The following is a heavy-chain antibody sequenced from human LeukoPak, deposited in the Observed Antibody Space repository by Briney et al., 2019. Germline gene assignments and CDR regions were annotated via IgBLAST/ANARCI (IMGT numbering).Heavy chain of an antibody. Sequence: GGSLRLSCAASGFTFSSYGMHWVRQAPGKGLEWVAFIRYDGSNKYYADSVKGRFTISRDNAKNSLYLQMNSLRAEDTAVYYCARADSGTWYSSSLLRYWGQGTLVTVSS. CDR2: IRYDGSNK. V-gene: IGHV3-30*02. CDR3: ARADSGTWYSSSLLRY. J-gene: IGHJ4*02. D-gene: IGHD6-6*01. CDR1: GFTFSSYG.